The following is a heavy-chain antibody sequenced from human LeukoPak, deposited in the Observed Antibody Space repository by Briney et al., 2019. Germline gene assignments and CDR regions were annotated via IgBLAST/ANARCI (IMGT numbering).Heavy chain of an antibody. Sequence: ASVKVSCKASGYTFTGYYMHWVRQAPGQGLEWMGWINPNSGGTNYAQKFQGRVTMTRDTSISTAYMELSRLRSDDTAVYYCARPQGMIVANFDYWGQGTLVTVSS. J-gene: IGHJ4*02. D-gene: IGHD3-22*01. CDR3: ARPQGMIVANFDY. V-gene: IGHV1-2*02. CDR1: GYTFTGYY. CDR2: INPNSGGT.